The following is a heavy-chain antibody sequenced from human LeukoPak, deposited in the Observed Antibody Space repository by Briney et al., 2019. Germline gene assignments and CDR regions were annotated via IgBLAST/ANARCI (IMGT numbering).Heavy chain of an antibody. CDR3: ARGILEGVDV. J-gene: IGHJ6*02. CDR1: GYTFTSYD. V-gene: IGHV1-8*01. D-gene: IGHD2-21*01. CDR2: VNPNSGHA. Sequence: ASVKVSYKASGYTFTSYDINWVRQATGQGLEWMGWVNPNSGHAGSPQKFQGRVTMTRDTSISTAYMELSSLTSEDTAVYYCARGILEGVDVWGQGTAVTVSS.